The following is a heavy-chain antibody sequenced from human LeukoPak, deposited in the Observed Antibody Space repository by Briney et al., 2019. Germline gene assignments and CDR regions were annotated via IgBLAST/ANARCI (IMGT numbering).Heavy chain of an antibody. D-gene: IGHD3-10*01. V-gene: IGHV3-48*03. CDR1: GFNFSSFE. J-gene: IGHJ4*02. Sequence: GGSLRLSCAASGFNFSSFEMNWVRQAPGKGLEWISYISSSGTTISYAHSVKGRFTISRDNANNSLFLQMNSLRAEDTAVYYCASCGSGSLRGQGTLVTVSS. CDR2: ISSSGTTI. CDR3: ASCGSGSL.